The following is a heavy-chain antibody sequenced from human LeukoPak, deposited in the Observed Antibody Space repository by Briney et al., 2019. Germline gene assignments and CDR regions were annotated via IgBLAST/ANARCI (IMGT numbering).Heavy chain of an antibody. D-gene: IGHD6-13*01. V-gene: IGHV1-2*06. Sequence: ASVKVSCKASGYTFTGYYMHWVRQAPGQGLEWMGRINPDSGGTNYAQKFQGRVTMTRDTSISTAYMELSRLRSDDTAVYYCATLFRGAAAGQYYYYGMDVWGQGTTVTVSS. CDR2: INPDSGGT. J-gene: IGHJ6*02. CDR3: ATLFRGAAAGQYYYYGMDV. CDR1: GYTFTGYY.